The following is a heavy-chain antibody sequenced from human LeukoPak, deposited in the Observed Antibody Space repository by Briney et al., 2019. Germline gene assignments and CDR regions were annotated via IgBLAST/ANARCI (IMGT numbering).Heavy chain of an antibody. CDR2: ITAYNGNT. V-gene: IGHV1-18*01. J-gene: IGHJ6*03. CDR3: ARNGDQLVPCKFYGYYYYMDV. D-gene: IGHD6-6*01. CDR1: GYTFTGYG. Sequence: ASLKVSCKASGYTFTGYGISWVRQGPGQGLEWMGWITAYNGNTNYAQKLQGRVTMTTDTSPSTASMELRSLKSDDTAACYWARNGDQLVPCKFYGYYYYMDVWGKGTTVTVSS.